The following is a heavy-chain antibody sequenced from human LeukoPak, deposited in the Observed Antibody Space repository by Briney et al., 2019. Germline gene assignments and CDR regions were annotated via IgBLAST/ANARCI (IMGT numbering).Heavy chain of an antibody. V-gene: IGHV3-23*01. CDR1: GFTFSSYA. CDR2: ISGSGDST. D-gene: IGHD5-12*01. Sequence: GGSLRLSCAASGFTFSSYAMSWVRQAPGKGLEWVSSISGSGDSTYYADSVKGRSTISRDNSKNTLYLQMNSLRDEDTAVYYCARDFVDYFDPWGQGTLVTVSS. CDR3: ARDFVDYFDP. J-gene: IGHJ5*02.